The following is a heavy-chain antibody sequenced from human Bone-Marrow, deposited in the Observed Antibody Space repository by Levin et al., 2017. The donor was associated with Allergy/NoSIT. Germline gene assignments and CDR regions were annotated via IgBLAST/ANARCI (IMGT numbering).Heavy chain of an antibody. CDR3: ARDRRSVAGTGWFDP. CDR2: ISGHNDDR. D-gene: IGHD6-19*01. Sequence: GGSLRLSCTASNTTFSNFGVSWLRQAPGQGPEWLGWISGHNDDREFAQRFQGRVTFTRDTSTRTTYMELGGLTSDDTAVYYCARDRRSVAGTGWFDPWGQGTLVTVSS. CDR1: NTTFSNFG. V-gene: IGHV1-18*01. J-gene: IGHJ5*02.